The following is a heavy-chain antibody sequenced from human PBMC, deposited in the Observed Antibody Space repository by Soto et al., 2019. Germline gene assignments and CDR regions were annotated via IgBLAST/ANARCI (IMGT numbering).Heavy chain of an antibody. Sequence: GASVKVSCKASGGTFSSYAISWVRQAPGQGLEWMGGIIPIFGTANYAQKFQGRVTITADESTSTAYMELSSLRSEDTAVYYCASEVPGIAAAGTNYWGQGTLVTVSS. V-gene: IGHV1-69*13. CDR1: GGTFSSYA. D-gene: IGHD6-13*01. CDR2: IIPIFGTA. CDR3: ASEVPGIAAAGTNY. J-gene: IGHJ4*02.